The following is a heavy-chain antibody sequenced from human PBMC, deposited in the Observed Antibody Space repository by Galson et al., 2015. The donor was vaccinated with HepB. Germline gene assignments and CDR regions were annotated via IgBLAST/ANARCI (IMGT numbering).Heavy chain of an antibody. V-gene: IGHV3-30*18. CDR3: AKHTFGGVIVTHFDY. CDR2: ISYDGSNK. Sequence: SLRLSCAASGFTFSSYGMHWVRQAPGKGLEWVAVISYDGSNKYYADSVKGRFTISRDNSKNTLYLQMNSLRAEDTAVYYCAKHTFGGVIVTHFDYWGQGTLVTVSS. J-gene: IGHJ4*02. CDR1: GFTFSSYG. D-gene: IGHD3-16*02.